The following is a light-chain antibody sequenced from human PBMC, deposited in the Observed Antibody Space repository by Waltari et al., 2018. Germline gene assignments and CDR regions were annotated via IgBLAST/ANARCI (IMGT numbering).Light chain of an antibody. V-gene: IGLV1-47*01. CDR1: SSNIGINY. J-gene: IGLJ3*02. CDR2: RHN. Sequence: QSVLTQPPSASGTPGQTVTISCSGSSSNIGINYVYWYQQFPGTAPKLLIYRHNQRPSGVPDRFAGSKSCTSASLAISGLRSEDGADYYCAAWDDSLSGWVFGGGTKLTVL. CDR3: AAWDDSLSGWV.